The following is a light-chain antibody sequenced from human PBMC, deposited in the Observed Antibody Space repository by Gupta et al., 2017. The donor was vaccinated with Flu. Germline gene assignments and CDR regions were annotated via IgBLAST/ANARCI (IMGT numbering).Light chain of an antibody. CDR1: QSLVHSAGDTR. CDR3: IQYSHWPHT. CDR2: QVS. V-gene: IGKV2-30*02. Sequence: DVVLTQSPLSLSVTPGQPASISCRSSQSLVHSAGDTRLEWFQQRPGQSPRRLIYQVSNRDSGVPDRFSGSGSGTDFTLRIISVDAEDVGIYYCIQYSHWPHTFGQGTKLEIK. J-gene: IGKJ2*01.